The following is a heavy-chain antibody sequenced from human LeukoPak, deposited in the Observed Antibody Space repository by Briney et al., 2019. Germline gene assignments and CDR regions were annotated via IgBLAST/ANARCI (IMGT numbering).Heavy chain of an antibody. V-gene: IGHV1-18*01. CDR2: ISAYNGNT. CDR1: GYTFTSYG. Sequence: ASVKVSCKASGYTFTSYGISWVRQAPGQGLKWMGWISAYNGNTNYAQKLQGRITMTTDTSTSTAYMELRSLRSDDTAVYYCARERYSSSWYLNDAFDIWGQGTMVTVSS. CDR3: ARERYSSSWYLNDAFDI. D-gene: IGHD6-13*01. J-gene: IGHJ3*02.